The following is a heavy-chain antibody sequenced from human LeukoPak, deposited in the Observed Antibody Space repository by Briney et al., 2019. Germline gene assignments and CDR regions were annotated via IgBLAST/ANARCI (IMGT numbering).Heavy chain of an antibody. J-gene: IGHJ4*02. CDR3: ARVPRERLRLSFDY. CDR1: GVFISSSSYY. Sequence: SEPLSLTCTVSGVFISSSSYYWGRIRRPRGKGLEWIGSIYYRGSTYHNPPLKSRVTISLDTSKNQFSLKQSSVAAADTAVYYCARVPRERLRLSFDYWGQGTLVTVSS. CDR2: IYYRGST. V-gene: IGHV4-39*07. D-gene: IGHD6-25*01.